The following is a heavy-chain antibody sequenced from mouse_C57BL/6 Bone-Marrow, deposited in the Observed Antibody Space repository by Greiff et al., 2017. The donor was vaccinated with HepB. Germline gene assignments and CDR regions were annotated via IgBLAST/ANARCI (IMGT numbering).Heavy chain of an antibody. Sequence: VQLQQSGPELVKPGASVKISCKASGYTFTDYYMNWVKQSHGKSLEWIGDINPNNGGTSYNQKFKGKATLTVDKSSSTAYMELRSLTSEDSAVYYCARGGGYYYVSSPAWFAYWGQGTLVTVSA. J-gene: IGHJ3*01. CDR3: ARGGGYYYVSSPAWFAY. CDR1: GYTFTDYY. V-gene: IGHV1-26*01. D-gene: IGHD1-1*01. CDR2: INPNNGGT.